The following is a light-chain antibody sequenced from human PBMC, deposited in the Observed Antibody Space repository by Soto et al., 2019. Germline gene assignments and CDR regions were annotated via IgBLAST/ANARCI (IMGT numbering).Light chain of an antibody. J-gene: IGKJ1*01. V-gene: IGKV3-20*01. CDR2: GAS. Sequence: EIVFTQSPGTLSLSPGERVTLSCRASQSVSNNYLAWYQQKPGQAPRLLIYGASTRATGIPDRFSGSGSGTDFTLTISRLEPEDSAVYYCQQYGSSPTWTFGQGTKVDIK. CDR1: QSVSNNY. CDR3: QQYGSSPTWT.